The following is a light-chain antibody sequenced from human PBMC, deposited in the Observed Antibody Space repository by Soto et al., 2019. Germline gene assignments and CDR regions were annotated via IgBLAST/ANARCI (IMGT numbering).Light chain of an antibody. Sequence: EIVLTQSPATLSLSPGERATLSFRASQSVSSYLAWYQQKPGQAPRLLIYDASNRATGIPARFSGSGSGTEFTLTISSLQSEDFAVYYCQQYNNWLWTFGQGTKVDI. J-gene: IGKJ1*01. CDR2: DAS. CDR1: QSVSSY. V-gene: IGKV3-11*01. CDR3: QQYNNWLWT.